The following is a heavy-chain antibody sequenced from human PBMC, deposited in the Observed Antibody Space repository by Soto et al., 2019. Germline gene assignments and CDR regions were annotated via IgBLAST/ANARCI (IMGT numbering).Heavy chain of an antibody. Sequence: SETLSLTCTVSGGSISSYYWSWMRQPPGKGLEWIGYIYYSGSTNYNPSLKSRVTISVDTSKNQFSLKLSSVTAADTAVYYCARVPYDFWSGYYMEFDYWGQGTLVTVSS. CDR1: GGSISSYY. CDR3: ARVPYDFWSGYYMEFDY. CDR2: IYYSGST. D-gene: IGHD3-3*01. J-gene: IGHJ4*02. V-gene: IGHV4-59*01.